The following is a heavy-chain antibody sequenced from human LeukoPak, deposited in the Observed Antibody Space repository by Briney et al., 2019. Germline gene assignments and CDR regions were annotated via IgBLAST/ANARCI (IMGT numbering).Heavy chain of an antibody. D-gene: IGHD3-3*01. CDR1: GFTVSSNY. CDR2: IYSGGST. V-gene: IGHV3-53*01. J-gene: IGHJ4*02. CDR3: ARDYYDFWSGYCPDY. Sequence: GGSLRLSCAASGFTVSSNYMSWVRQAPGKGLEWVSVIYSGGSTYYADSVKGRFTISRDNAKNSLYLQMNSLRAEDTAVYYCARDYYDFWSGYCPDYWGQGTLVTVSS.